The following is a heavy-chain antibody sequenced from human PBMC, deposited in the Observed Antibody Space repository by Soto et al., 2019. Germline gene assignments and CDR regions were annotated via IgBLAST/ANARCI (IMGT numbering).Heavy chain of an antibody. V-gene: IGHV3-74*01. CDR3: ATGGYSYGWGY. CDR1: GITFSNYW. CDR2: VSPDGSSS. J-gene: IGHJ4*02. Sequence: EVQLVESGGGSVQPGGSLRLSCVGSGITFSNYWMHWVRQVPGKGPVWVSGVSPDGSSSSYADFVKGRFIVSRDNAKNVAYLQVNSLRADDTAVYYCATGGYSYGWGYWGQGTLVTVSS. D-gene: IGHD5-18*01.